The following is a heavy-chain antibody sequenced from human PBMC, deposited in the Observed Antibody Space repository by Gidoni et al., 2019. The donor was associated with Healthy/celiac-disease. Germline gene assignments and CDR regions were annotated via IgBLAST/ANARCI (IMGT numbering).Heavy chain of an antibody. J-gene: IGHJ4*02. CDR3: ARGYDSSGYYLYYFDY. CDR1: GGTFSSYA. V-gene: IGHV1-69*01. D-gene: IGHD3-22*01. Sequence: QVQLVQSGAEVKKPGSSVKVSCKASGGTFSSYAISWVRQAPGQGLEWMGGIILIFGTANYAQKFQGRVTITADESTSTAYMELSSLRSEDTAVYYCARGYDSSGYYLYYFDYWGQGTLVTVSS. CDR2: IILIFGTA.